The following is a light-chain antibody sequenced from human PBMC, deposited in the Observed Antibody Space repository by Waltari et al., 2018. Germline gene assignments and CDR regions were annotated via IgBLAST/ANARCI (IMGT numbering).Light chain of an antibody. V-gene: IGKV3-15*01. Sequence: EILITQSPATLSVYTGERVTLSCRASQSIGTNLAWYQHKRGQAPRLLIYSASARPPGIPARFRGSGSGTEFTLTISSLQSEDFAVYYCQQYNDWPPLTFGQGTRLEIK. J-gene: IGKJ5*01. CDR2: SAS. CDR1: QSIGTN. CDR3: QQYNDWPPLT.